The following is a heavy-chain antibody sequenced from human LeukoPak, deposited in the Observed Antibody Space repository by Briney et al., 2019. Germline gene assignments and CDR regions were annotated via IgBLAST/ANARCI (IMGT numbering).Heavy chain of an antibody. CDR1: GYTLTELS. V-gene: IGHV1-24*01. CDR2: FDPEDGET. CDR3: ATGAVYDSSGYALGWY. Sequence: ASVKVSCKVSGYTLTELSMHWVRQAPGKGLEWMGGFDPEDGETIYAQKFQGRVTMTEDTSTDTAYMELSSLRSEDTAVYYCATGAVYDSSGYALGWYWGQGTLVTVSS. J-gene: IGHJ4*02. D-gene: IGHD3-22*01.